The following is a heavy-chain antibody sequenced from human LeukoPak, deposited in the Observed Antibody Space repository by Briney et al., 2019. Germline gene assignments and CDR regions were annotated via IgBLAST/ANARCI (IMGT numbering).Heavy chain of an antibody. CDR3: ARDGAAAGFEYYFDY. D-gene: IGHD6-13*01. V-gene: IGHV3-30-3*01. Sequence: GGSLRLSCAASGFTFSSYAMHWVRQAPGKGLEWVAVISYDGSNKYYADSVKGRFTISRDNSKNTLYLQMNSLRAEDTAVYYCARDGAAAGFEYYFDYWGQGTLVTVSS. CDR1: GFTFSSYA. J-gene: IGHJ4*02. CDR2: ISYDGSNK.